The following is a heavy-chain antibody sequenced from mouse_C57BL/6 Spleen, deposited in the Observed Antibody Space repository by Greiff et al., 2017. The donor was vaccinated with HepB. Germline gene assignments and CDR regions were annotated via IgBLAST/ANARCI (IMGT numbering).Heavy chain of an antibody. Sequence: QVQLQQSGAELVKPGASVKMSCKASGYTFTSYWITWVKQRPGQGLEWIGDIYPGSGSTNYNEKFKSKATLTVDTSSSTAYMQLSSLTSEDSAVYYCARYYGSKAWFAYWGQGTLVTVSA. CDR2: IYPGSGST. CDR1: GYTFTSYW. D-gene: IGHD1-1*01. V-gene: IGHV1-55*01. CDR3: ARYYGSKAWFAY. J-gene: IGHJ3*01.